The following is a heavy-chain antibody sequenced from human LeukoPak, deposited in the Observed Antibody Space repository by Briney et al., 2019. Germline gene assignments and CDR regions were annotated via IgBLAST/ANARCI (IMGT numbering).Heavy chain of an antibody. D-gene: IGHD6-13*01. Sequence: PETRCLTCTVSGGSIRSYYWSWIRQPPGKGLEWIGYIYYSGSTNYNPSLKSRVSISVDTSKNQFSLKLSSVTAADTAIYYCARVGHIAAAGTYDYWGQGTPVPLSS. V-gene: IGHV4-59*08. CDR2: IYYSGST. CDR3: ARVGHIAAAGTYDY. J-gene: IGHJ4*02. CDR1: GGSIRSYY.